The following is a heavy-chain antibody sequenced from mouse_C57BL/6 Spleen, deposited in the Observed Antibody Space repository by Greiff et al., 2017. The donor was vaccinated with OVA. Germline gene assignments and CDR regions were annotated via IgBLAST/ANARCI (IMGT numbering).Heavy chain of an antibody. CDR2: IDPSDSET. Sequence: QVQLKQPGAELVRPGSSVKLSCKASGYTFTSYWMHWVKQRPIQGLEWIGNIDPSDSETHYNQKFKDKATLTVDKSSSTAYMQLSSLTSEDSAVCYCARVGFDYWGQGTTLTVSS. CDR3: ARVGFDY. V-gene: IGHV1-52*01. J-gene: IGHJ2*01. CDR1: GYTFTSYW.